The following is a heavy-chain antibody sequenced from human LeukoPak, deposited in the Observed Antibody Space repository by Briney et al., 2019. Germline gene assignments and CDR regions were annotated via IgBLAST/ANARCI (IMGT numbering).Heavy chain of an antibody. Sequence: ASVKVSCKAPGHTFTNDHVHWVRQAPGQGLEWMGVIFPSSGNTNYAQRFRARVTVTTDTSMSTVYMELSSLISDDTAVYYCAREREGSSFDYWGQGTLVTVST. CDR1: GHTFTNDH. J-gene: IGHJ4*02. D-gene: IGHD2-15*01. V-gene: IGHV1-46*01. CDR2: IFPSSGNT. CDR3: AREREGSSFDY.